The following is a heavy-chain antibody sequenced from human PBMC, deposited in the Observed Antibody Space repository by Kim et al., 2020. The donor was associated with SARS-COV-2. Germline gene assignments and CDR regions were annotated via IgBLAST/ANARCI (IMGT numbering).Heavy chain of an antibody. CDR1: GFTFSSYA. J-gene: IGHJ4*02. CDR3: AKDFRRAAAGTLVDY. CDR2: ISGSGGST. D-gene: IGHD6-13*01. Sequence: GGSLRLSCAASGFTFSSYAMSWVRQAPGKGLEWVSVISGSGGSTYYADSVKGRFTISRDNSKNTLYLQMNSLRAEDTAVYYCAKDFRRAAAGTLVDYWGQGTLVTVSS. V-gene: IGHV3-23*01.